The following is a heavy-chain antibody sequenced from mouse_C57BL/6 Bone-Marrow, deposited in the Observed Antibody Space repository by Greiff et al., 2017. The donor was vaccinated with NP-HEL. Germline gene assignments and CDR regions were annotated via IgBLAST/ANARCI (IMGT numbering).Heavy chain of an antibody. D-gene: IGHD1-1*01. Sequence: EVKVVESGGGLVQPGGSLKLSCAASGFTFSRYAMSWVRQTPETRLEWVATISDGGSYTYYPDNVKGRFTISRDNAKNNLYLQMSHLKSEDTAMYDCAIYYYGKAWFAYWGQGTLVTVSA. V-gene: IGHV5-4*03. CDR1: GFTFSRYA. J-gene: IGHJ3*01. CDR2: ISDGGSYT. CDR3: AIYYYGKAWFAY.